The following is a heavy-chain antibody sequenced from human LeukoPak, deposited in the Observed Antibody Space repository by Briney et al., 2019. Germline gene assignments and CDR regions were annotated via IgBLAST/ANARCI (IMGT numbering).Heavy chain of an antibody. D-gene: IGHD5-18*01. J-gene: IGHJ4*02. Sequence: GGSLRLSCAASGFTLNNAWMSWVRQAPGKGLEWVANIKQDGSEKYYVDSVKGRFTISRDNAKNSLYLQMNSLRAEDTAVYYCARESFRVDTAMVTFDYWGQGTLVTVSS. CDR2: IKQDGSEK. CDR1: GFTLNNAW. V-gene: IGHV3-7*03. CDR3: ARESFRVDTAMVTFDY.